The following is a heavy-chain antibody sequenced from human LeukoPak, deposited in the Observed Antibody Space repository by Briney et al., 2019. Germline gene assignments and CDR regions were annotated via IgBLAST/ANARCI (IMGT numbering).Heavy chain of an antibody. Sequence: SETLSLTCTVSGGSISSYYWSWIRQPPGKGLEWIGYIYTSGGTTYNPSLKSRVTIPVDTSKNQFSLKLSSVTAADTAVYYCASAPSLYYFDYWGQGTLVTVSS. CDR2: IYTSGGT. CDR3: ASAPSLYYFDY. V-gene: IGHV4-4*09. CDR1: GGSISSYY. J-gene: IGHJ4*02.